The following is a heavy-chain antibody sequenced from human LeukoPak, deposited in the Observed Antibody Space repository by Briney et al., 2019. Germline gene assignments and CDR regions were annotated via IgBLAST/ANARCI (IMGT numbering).Heavy chain of an antibody. CDR3: ARDTYYYDSSGYYYDY. CDR2: ITSNGGST. Sequence: GGSLRLSCAASGFTFSNNYMHWVRQAPGKGLEWVSYITSNGGSTNYADSVKGRFAILRDNANNMLHLQMNSLRAEDTAVYYCARDTYYYDSSGYYYDYWGQGTLVTVSS. CDR1: GFTFSNNY. D-gene: IGHD3-22*01. V-gene: IGHV3-74*01. J-gene: IGHJ4*02.